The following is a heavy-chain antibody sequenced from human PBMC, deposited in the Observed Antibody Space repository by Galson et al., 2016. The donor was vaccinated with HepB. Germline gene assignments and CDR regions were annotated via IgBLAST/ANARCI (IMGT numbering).Heavy chain of an antibody. J-gene: IGHJ4*02. Sequence: SETLSLTCAVYGESFSGYYWSWIRKPPGKGLEWIGEIKPGRSANYKPSLKSRVTISVDTSKNQFSLKLSSVTAADTAVYYCARKGGYYCLDYWGQRTLVTVSS. CDR2: IKPGRSA. CDR1: GESFSGYY. CDR3: ARKGGYYCLDY. V-gene: IGHV4-34*01. D-gene: IGHD1-26*01.